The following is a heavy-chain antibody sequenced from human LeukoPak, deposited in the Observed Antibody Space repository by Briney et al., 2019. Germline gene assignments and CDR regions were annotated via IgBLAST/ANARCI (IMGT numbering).Heavy chain of an antibody. CDR3: ARVPPSAYYYDGPSDY. J-gene: IGHJ4*02. Sequence: VASVKVSCKASGYTFTGYYMHWVRQAPGQGLEWMGWINPNSGGTNYAQKFQGRVTMTRDTSISTAYMELSRLRSDDTAVYYCARVPPSAYYYDGPSDYWGQGTLVTVSS. CDR2: INPNSGGT. V-gene: IGHV1-2*02. CDR1: GYTFTGYY. D-gene: IGHD3-22*01.